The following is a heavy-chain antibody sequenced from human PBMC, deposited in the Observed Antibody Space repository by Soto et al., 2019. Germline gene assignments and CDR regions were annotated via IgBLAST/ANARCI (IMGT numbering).Heavy chain of an antibody. Sequence: GVSLGHSCAASGFTFGNYDMNWVRQAPGKGLEWVSYISSSSRTTHYADSVKGRFTISRDNAKNSLYLQMNSLRAEDTAVYYCARDRGYCSGGSCYYMDVWGKGTTVTVSS. V-gene: IGHV3-48*01. CDR2: ISSSSRTT. D-gene: IGHD2-15*01. CDR3: ARDRGYCSGGSCYYMDV. CDR1: GFTFGNYD. J-gene: IGHJ6*03.